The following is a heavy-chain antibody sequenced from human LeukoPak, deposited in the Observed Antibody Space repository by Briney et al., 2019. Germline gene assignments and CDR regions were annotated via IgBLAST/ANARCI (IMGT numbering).Heavy chain of an antibody. CDR2: IYTSGST. V-gene: IGHV4-61*02. D-gene: IGHD2-8*01. CDR1: GGSISSGSYY. CDR3: ARASGYKIVLMVYATFDY. Sequence: KSSETLSLTCTVSGGSISSGSYYWSWIRQSAGKGLEWIGRIYTSGSTNYNPSLKSRVTISLDTSKNQFSLKLSSVTAADTAVYYCARASGYKIVLMVYATFDYWGQGTLVTVSS. J-gene: IGHJ4*02.